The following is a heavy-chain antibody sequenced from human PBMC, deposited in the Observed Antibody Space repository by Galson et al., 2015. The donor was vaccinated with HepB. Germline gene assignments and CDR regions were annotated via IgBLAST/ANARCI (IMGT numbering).Heavy chain of an antibody. CDR2: IAWGNKG. V-gene: IGHV2-70*04. D-gene: IGHD6-13*01. CDR3: VRIGPAAVDS. J-gene: IGHJ5*02. CDR1: GFSLNSRAPR. Sequence: ALVKPTQTLTLTCTFSGFSLNSRAPRVSWVCQPPGKALEWLARIAWGNKGIFTASLENWTTTSKDNLKNQVVLTLTNVDPVDTATYYCVRIGPAAVDSWGLGTLVTVSS.